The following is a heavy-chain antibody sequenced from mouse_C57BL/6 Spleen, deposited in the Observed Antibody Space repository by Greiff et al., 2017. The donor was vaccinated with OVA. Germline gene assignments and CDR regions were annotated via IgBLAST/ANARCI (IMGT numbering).Heavy chain of an antibody. J-gene: IGHJ2*01. D-gene: IGHD2-4*01. V-gene: IGHV1-52*01. CDR1: GYTFTSYW. CDR3: ARGGHYDYDGYFDY. Sequence: QVQLQQPGAELVRPGSSVKLSCTASGYTFTSYWMHWVKQRPEQGLEWIGNIDPSDSETPYPQKFKDKATLTVDKSTNTAYLQLSSLTSEDSAVYDCARGGHYDYDGYFDYWGQGTTLTVSS. CDR2: IDPSDSET.